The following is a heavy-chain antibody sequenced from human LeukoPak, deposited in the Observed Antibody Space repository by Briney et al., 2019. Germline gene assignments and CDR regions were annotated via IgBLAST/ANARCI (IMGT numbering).Heavy chain of an antibody. D-gene: IGHD6-13*01. J-gene: IGHJ3*02. Sequence: ASVKVSCRASGYTFTAYYMHWVRQAPGQGPEWMGWINPNSGGTDYAQKFQGRVTMTRDTSISTAYMELRSLTSDDTAVYYCARDGIYSRNFDAFDIWGQGTMVTVSS. V-gene: IGHV1-2*02. CDR2: INPNSGGT. CDR3: ARDGIYSRNFDAFDI. CDR1: GYTFTAYY.